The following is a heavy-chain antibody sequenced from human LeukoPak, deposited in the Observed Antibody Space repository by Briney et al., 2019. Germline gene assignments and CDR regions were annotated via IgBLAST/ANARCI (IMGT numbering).Heavy chain of an antibody. CDR1: GFTFSDYY. J-gene: IGHJ2*01. CDR2: ISSSGSTI. Sequence: GGSLRLSCAAPGFTFSDYYMSWIRQAPGKGLEWVSYISSSGSTIYYADSVKGRFTISRDNAKNSLYLQMNSLRAEDTAVYYCARKGWSSYWYFDLWGRGTLVIVSS. CDR3: ARKGWSSYWYFDL. D-gene: IGHD6-19*01. V-gene: IGHV3-11*01.